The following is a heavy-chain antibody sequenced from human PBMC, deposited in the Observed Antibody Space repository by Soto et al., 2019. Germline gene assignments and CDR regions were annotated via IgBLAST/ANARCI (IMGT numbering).Heavy chain of an antibody. V-gene: IGHV6-1*01. D-gene: IGHD2-15*01. J-gene: IGHJ4*02. CDR1: GDSVSSNSAA. CDR3: ARSLGVVAAMGIFDY. CDR2: TYYRSKWYN. Sequence: PLQTLSLTCAISGDSVSSNSAAWNWVRQSPSRGLEWLGRTYYRSKWYNDYAVSVKSRITINPDTSKNQFSLQLNSVTPEDTAVYYCARSLGVVAAMGIFDYWGQGTLVTVSS.